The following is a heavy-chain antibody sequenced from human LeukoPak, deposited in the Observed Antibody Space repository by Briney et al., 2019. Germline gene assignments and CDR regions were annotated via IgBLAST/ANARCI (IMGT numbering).Heavy chain of an antibody. J-gene: IGHJ6*03. V-gene: IGHV3-66*01. Sequence: GGSLRLSCAASGFTVSSNYMSWVRQAPGKGLEWVSVIYSGGSTYYADSVKGRFTISRDNSKNTLYLQMNSLRAEDTAVYYCARGTVVAATPYYYYYMDVWGKGTTVTISS. CDR1: GFTVSSNY. CDR2: IYSGGST. CDR3: ARGTVVAATPYYYYYMDV. D-gene: IGHD2-15*01.